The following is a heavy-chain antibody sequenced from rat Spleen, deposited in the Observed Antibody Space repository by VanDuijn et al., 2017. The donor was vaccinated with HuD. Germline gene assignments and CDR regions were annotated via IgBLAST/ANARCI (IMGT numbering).Heavy chain of an antibody. CDR2: INKDSSII. D-gene: IGHD4-3*01. V-gene: IGHV4-2*01. J-gene: IGHJ2*01. Sequence: EVKLVESGGGLVQPGRSLKLSCTASGFNFNDYWMGWVRQAPGKGLKWIGEINKDSSIINYTPSLKDKFAISRDNAQNTLYLQMSKLGSEDTAIYYCAKPSGYIDYWGQGVMVTVSS. CDR1: GFNFNDYW. CDR3: AKPSGYIDY.